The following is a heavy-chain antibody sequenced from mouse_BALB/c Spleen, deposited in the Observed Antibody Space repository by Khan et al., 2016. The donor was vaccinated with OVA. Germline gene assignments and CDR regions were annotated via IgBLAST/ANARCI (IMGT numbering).Heavy chain of an antibody. CDR3: ARNGNWYIDV. CDR1: GYSFSWYW. D-gene: IGHD2-1*01. J-gene: IGHJ1*01. CDR2: ILPGNSNT. Sequence: QVQLQQSGSELMKPGASVKISCKATGYSFSWYWIEWVKQRPGHGLEWIGEILPGNSNTNYNEKFKGKATITADTSSNTVYMQLSTLTSEDSDVYYCARNGNWYIDVWGAGTTVTVSS. V-gene: IGHV1-9*01.